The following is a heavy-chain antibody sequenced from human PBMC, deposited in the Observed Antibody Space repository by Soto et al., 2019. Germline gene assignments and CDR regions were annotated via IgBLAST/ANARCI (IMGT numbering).Heavy chain of an antibody. D-gene: IGHD5-12*01. CDR1: GGSISSSSYY. J-gene: IGHJ6*03. Sequence: SETLSLTCTVSGGSISSSSYYWGWIRQPPGKGLEWIGSIYYSGSTYYNPSLKSRVTISVDTSKNQFSLKLSSVTAADTAVYYCARQIDGGTADYYYYYYYMDVWAKGTTVTVSS. CDR3: ARQIDGGTADYYYYYYYMDV. V-gene: IGHV4-39*01. CDR2: IYYSGST.